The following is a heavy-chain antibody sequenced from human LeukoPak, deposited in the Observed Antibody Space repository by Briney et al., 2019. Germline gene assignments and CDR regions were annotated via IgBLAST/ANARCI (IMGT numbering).Heavy chain of an antibody. CDR3: ARRPIAAGNNWFDP. V-gene: IGHV4-39*01. J-gene: IGHJ5*02. CDR1: GGSISSAAYY. D-gene: IGHD6-13*01. CDR2: IYYTGAT. Sequence: SETLSLTCTLSGGSISSAAYYWGWVRQPPRKGLDWIGSIYYTGATYYSPSLQTRATLSFDTSKNQFSLKLTSVTAADTAVYFCARRPIAAGNNWFDPWGQGTLVTVSS.